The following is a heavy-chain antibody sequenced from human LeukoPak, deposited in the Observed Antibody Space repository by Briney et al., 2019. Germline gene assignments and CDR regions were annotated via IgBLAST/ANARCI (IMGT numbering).Heavy chain of an antibody. Sequence: GGSLRLSCAASRFTSSSYAMSWVRQAPGKGLEWVSSISGSSDRTFYADSVKGRFTISRDNSKNTLFLQMNTLRAEDTAVYYCVGFDYWGQGTLVTVSS. CDR2: ISGSSDRT. J-gene: IGHJ4*02. CDR1: RFTSSSYA. V-gene: IGHV3-23*01. CDR3: VGFDY.